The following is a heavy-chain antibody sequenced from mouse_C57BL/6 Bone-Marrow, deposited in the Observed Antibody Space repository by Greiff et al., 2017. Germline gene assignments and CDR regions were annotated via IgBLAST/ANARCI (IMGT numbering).Heavy chain of an antibody. D-gene: IGHD6-1*01. CDR3: AATVFLYALDY. CDR2: IYPRSGNT. CDR1: GYTFTSYG. Sequence: VQLLQSGAELARPGASVKLSCKASGYTFTSYGISWVQQRPGQGLEWIGEIYPRSGNTYYNEKFKGKATLTADKSSSTAYMELRNLTSEDSAVYYCAATVFLYALDYWGQGTSVTVSS. J-gene: IGHJ4*01. V-gene: IGHV1-81*01.